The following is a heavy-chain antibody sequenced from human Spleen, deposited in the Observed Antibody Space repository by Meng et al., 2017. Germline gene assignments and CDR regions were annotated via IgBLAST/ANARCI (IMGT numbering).Heavy chain of an antibody. CDR2: INPYNGNT. D-gene: IGHD1-7*01. Sequence: QVRLVQSGAEVKKPGASVKVSCKASAYTFTNYGITWVRQAPGQGLEWMGWINPYNGNTNYAQKLRGRITMTTDTSTSIAYMVLRSLRSDDTAVYYCARAPQLELGTAGIYFDYWGQGTLVTVSS. CDR3: ARAPQLELGTAGIYFDY. CDR1: AYTFTNYG. V-gene: IGHV1-18*01. J-gene: IGHJ4*02.